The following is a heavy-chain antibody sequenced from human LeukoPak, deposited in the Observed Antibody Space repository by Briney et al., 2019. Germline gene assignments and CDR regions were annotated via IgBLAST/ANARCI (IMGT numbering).Heavy chain of an antibody. D-gene: IGHD2-2*01. J-gene: IGHJ5*02. CDR2: IYHSGST. CDR1: GYSISSGYY. CDR3: ARQDIVVVPAAIAWFDP. Sequence: SETLSLTCAVSGYSISSGYYWGWIRQPPGKGLECIGSIYHSGSTYYNPSLKSRVTISVDTSKNQFSLKLSSVTAADTAVYYCARQDIVVVPAAIAWFDPWGQGTLVTVSS. V-gene: IGHV4-38-2*01.